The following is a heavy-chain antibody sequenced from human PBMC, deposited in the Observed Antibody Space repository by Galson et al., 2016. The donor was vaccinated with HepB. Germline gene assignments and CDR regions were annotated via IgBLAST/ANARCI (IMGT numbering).Heavy chain of an antibody. J-gene: IGHJ4*02. V-gene: IGHV3-30*02. Sequence: SLRLSCAASGFSFKDYGMHWVRQAPGKGLQWLGIIWHDGSSEYYPDSVKGRFTISRDDSRDTLYLQMNGLRAEDTAVYYCAKSLDFWNGYLIDNWGQGTQVTVSS. CDR3: AKSLDFWNGYLIDN. D-gene: IGHD3-3*01. CDR1: GFSFKDYG. CDR2: IWHDGSSE.